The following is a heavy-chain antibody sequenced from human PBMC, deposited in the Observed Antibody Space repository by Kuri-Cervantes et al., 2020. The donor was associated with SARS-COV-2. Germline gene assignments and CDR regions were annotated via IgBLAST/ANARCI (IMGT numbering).Heavy chain of an antibody. D-gene: IGHD6-6*01. CDR3: AKDRAYSRSKVSGYYYYMDV. V-gene: IGHV3-21*04. J-gene: IGHJ6*03. Sequence: LSLTCAASGFTFSSYSMNWVRQAPGKGLEWVSSISSSSSYIYYADSVKGRFTISRDNAKNSLYLQMNSLRAEDTAVYYCAKDRAYSRSKVSGYYYYMDVWGKGTTVTVSS. CDR1: GFTFSSYS. CDR2: ISSSSSYI.